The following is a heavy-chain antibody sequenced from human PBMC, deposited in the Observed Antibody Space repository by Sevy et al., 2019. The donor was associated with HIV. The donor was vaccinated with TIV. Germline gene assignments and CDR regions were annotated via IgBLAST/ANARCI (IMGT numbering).Heavy chain of an antibody. D-gene: IGHD3-10*01. CDR3: ARDSVLSPRVFDS. Sequence: SETLSLTCTVSGGSMSSYFWSWIRQPPGKGLEWIGYIYYTGTTNYNPSLKSRLTMSLDTSKKRFSLKLTAVTAADTAVYYCARDSVLSPRVFDSWGQGTLVTVSS. V-gene: IGHV4-59*01. CDR1: GGSMSSYF. CDR2: IYYTGTT. J-gene: IGHJ4*02.